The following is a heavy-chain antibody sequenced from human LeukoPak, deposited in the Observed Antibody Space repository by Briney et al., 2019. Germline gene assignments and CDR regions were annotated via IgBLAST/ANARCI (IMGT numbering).Heavy chain of an antibody. CDR2: IKKDGSET. CDR1: GFTFSTSW. Sequence: GGSLRLSCAASGFTFSTSWMSWVRQVPGKGLEWVANIKKDGSETYYVGSVKGRFTISRDNAKISLYLQMNSLRAEDTAMYYCARGRYSGTTYYFDYWGLGTLVTVSS. CDR3: ARGRYSGTTYYFDY. J-gene: IGHJ4*02. V-gene: IGHV3-7*03. D-gene: IGHD5-12*01.